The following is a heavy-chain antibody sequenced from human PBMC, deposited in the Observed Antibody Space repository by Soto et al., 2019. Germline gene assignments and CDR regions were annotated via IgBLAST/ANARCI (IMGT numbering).Heavy chain of an antibody. Sequence: SGTLSLTCTVSGGSISIGNYYWSWIRQPPGKGLEWIGFISYSGSTYYSTSLKSRVTISVDTSKSQFSLNLSFVTAADTAVYNCATMGTPATGLYFFDYWGQGSLVTVSS. CDR3: ATMGTPATGLYFFDY. V-gene: IGHV4-30-4*01. J-gene: IGHJ4*02. CDR2: ISYSGST. D-gene: IGHD2-15*01. CDR1: GGSISIGNYY.